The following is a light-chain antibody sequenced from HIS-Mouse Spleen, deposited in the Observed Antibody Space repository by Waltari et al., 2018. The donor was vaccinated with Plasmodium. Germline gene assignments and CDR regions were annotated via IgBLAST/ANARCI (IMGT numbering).Light chain of an antibody. V-gene: IGKV1-5*03. CDR3: QQYNSYSPYT. CDR1: QSISSW. J-gene: IGKJ2*01. CDR2: KAP. Sequence: DIQMTQSPSTLSASVGDRVTLTCRASQSISSWLAWYQHKPGKAPKLLIYKAPSLESGVPSRFSCSGSGTEFTLTISSLQPDDFATYYCQQYNSYSPYTFGQGTKLEIK.